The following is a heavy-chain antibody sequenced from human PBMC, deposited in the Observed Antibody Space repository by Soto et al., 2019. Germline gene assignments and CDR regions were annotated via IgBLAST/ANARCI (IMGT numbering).Heavy chain of an antibody. V-gene: IGHV3-30*18. CDR2: ISYDGSNK. Sequence: PEGALRLSCAASGFTFSSYGMHWVRQAPGKGLEWVAVISYDGSNKYYADSVKGRFTISRDNSKNTLYLQMNSLRAEDTAVYYCAKDYDSSGYYQNAFDIWGQGTMVPVSS. J-gene: IGHJ3*02. CDR3: AKDYDSSGYYQNAFDI. D-gene: IGHD3-22*01. CDR1: GFTFSSYG.